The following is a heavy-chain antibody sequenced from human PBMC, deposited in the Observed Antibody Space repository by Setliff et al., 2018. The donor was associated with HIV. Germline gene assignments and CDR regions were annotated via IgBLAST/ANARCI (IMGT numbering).Heavy chain of an antibody. D-gene: IGHD2-15*01. V-gene: IGHV4-30-4*08. CDR1: GGSISSGDYY. J-gene: IGHJ4*02. CDR3: ARGYCSGGSCLPPYYFEY. Sequence: SETLSLTCTVSGGSISSGDYYWSWIRQPPGKGLEWIGYISYSGSSYYNPSLKSRLTISVDTSKNQFSLKLSSVTAADTAMYYCARGYCSGGSCLPPYYFEYWGQGTLVTVSS. CDR2: ISYSGSS.